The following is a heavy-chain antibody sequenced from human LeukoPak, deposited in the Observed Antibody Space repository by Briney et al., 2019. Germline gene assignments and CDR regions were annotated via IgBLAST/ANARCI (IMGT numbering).Heavy chain of an antibody. V-gene: IGHV4-59*01. D-gene: IGHD4-11*01. CDR3: ARSITVTRLGNWFDP. CDR2: IYYSGST. J-gene: IGHJ5*02. Sequence: PSETLSPTCTVSGGSISSDYWSSVRQPPGKGLEWIGYIYYSGSTNYNPSLKSRVTISVDTSKNQFSLKLSSVTAADTAVYYCARSITVTRLGNWFDPWGQGTLVTVSS. CDR1: GGSISSDY.